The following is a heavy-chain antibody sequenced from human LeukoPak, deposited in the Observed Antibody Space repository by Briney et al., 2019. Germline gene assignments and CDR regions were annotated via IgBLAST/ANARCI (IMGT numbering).Heavy chain of an antibody. V-gene: IGHV4-59*01. Sequence: SETLSLTCTVSGDSISSYYWSWIRQPPGKGLEWIGYIYYSGSTNYNPSLKSRVTISVDTSKNQFSLKLSSVTAADTAVYCCARLARYSSSWYIDYWGQGTPVTVSS. CDR1: GDSISSYY. CDR2: IYYSGST. CDR3: ARLARYSSSWYIDY. J-gene: IGHJ4*02. D-gene: IGHD6-13*01.